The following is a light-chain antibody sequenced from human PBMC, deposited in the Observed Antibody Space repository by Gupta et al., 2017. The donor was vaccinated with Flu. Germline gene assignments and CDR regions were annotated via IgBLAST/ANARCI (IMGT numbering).Light chain of an antibody. CDR2: HAS. CDR1: QSVSRSF. CDR3: QQDDKAPGT. V-gene: IGKV3-20*01. Sequence: EIVLTQPPGTLSLSPGERATLSCRASQSVSRSFLAWYQHKPAQAPRLLIYHASSRATGIPDRFSGSGSGTDFTLTISRVEPEDFAVYYCQQDDKAPGTFGQGTRLEIK. J-gene: IGKJ5*01.